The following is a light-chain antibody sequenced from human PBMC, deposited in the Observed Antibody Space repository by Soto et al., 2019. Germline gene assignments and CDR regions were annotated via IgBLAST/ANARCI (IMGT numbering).Light chain of an antibody. J-gene: IGLJ3*02. Sequence: QSALTQPPSASGSPGQSVTISCTGTSSDVGAYNYVSWYQQHAGKAPKLVIYEVTKRPSGVPDRFSGSKSANTASLTVSGLQDEYEAVYYCSSFASSNTWLFGGGTKLTGL. CDR2: EVT. CDR1: SSDVGAYNY. V-gene: IGLV2-8*01. CDR3: SSFASSNTWL.